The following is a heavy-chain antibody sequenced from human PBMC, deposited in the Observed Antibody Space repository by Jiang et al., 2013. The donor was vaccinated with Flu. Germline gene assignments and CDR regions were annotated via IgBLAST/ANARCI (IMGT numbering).Heavy chain of an antibody. CDR1: GYTFTSYY. D-gene: IGHD5-12*01. Sequence: VESGAEVKKPGASVKVSCKASGYTFTSYYMHWVRQAPGQGLEWMGIINPSGGSTSYAQKFQGRVTMTRDTSTSTVYMELSSLRSEDTAVYYCASHVDPGHEGTWFDPWGQGTLVTVSS. CDR2: INPSGGST. CDR3: ASHVDPGHEGTWFDP. V-gene: IGHV1-46*01. J-gene: IGHJ5*02.